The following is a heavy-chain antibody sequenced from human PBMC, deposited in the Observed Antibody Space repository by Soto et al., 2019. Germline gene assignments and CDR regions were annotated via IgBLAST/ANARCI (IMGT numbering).Heavy chain of an antibody. Sequence: QVQLQESGPGLVKPSQTLSLTCTVSGGSISRGGYYWSWIRQHPGKGLEWSGYIYYSGSTYYNPYLTRRVHLSVDASKSPFSPKTSSVTAADTAVSYCARDFTDSSGPTLGMGVWGQGTTVTVSS. CDR1: GGSISRGGYY. V-gene: IGHV4-31*03. CDR2: IYYSGST. J-gene: IGHJ6*02. CDR3: ARDFTDSSGPTLGMGV. D-gene: IGHD6-19*01.